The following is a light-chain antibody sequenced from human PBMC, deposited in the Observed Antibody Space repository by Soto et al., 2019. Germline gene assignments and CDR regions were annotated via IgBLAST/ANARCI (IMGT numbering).Light chain of an antibody. CDR2: GAS. V-gene: IGKV3-20*01. Sequence: EIVLTQSPATLSLSPGERASLSCRASQSVSSSYLAWYQQKPGQAPRLLIYGASSRATGIPDRFSGSGSGTDFTLTISRLEPEDFAVYYCQQYGSSPYTLGQGTKVDIK. J-gene: IGKJ2*01. CDR1: QSVSSSY. CDR3: QQYGSSPYT.